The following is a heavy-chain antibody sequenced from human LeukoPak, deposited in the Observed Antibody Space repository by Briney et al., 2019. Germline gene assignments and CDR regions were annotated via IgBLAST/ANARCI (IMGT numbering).Heavy chain of an antibody. CDR1: GGSISSGGYS. Sequence: PSQTLSLTCPVSGGSISSGGYSWSWIRQPPGKGLEWIGYIYHSGSTYYNPPLKSRVTISVDRSKNQFSLKLSSVTAADTAVYYCARGSKSSGYLDYWGQGTLVIVSS. CDR3: ARGSKSSGYLDY. D-gene: IGHD3-22*01. CDR2: IYHSGST. J-gene: IGHJ4*02. V-gene: IGHV4-30-2*01.